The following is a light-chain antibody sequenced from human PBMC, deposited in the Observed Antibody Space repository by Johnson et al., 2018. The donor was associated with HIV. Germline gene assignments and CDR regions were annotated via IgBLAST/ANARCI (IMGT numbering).Light chain of an antibody. V-gene: IGLV1-51*01. CDR1: SSNIGNNY. Sequence: QSMLTQPPSVSAAPGQKVTISCSGSSSNIGNNYVSWYQHLPGTAPKLLIYYNNKRPSGIPDRFSGSKSGTSATLGITGLQTGDEADYYCGTWDSSLSAYVVGSGTKVTVL. CDR2: YNN. J-gene: IGLJ1*01. CDR3: GTWDSSLSAYV.